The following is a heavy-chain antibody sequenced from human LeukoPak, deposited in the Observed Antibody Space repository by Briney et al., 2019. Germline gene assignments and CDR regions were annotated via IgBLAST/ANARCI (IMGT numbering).Heavy chain of an antibody. CDR1: GFTFSSYG. CDR2: IRYDGSNK. D-gene: IGHD2-2*01. V-gene: IGHV3-30*02. J-gene: IGHJ3*02. CDR3: AKDGVGYCSSTSCYQQDAFDI. Sequence: GGSLRLSCAESGFTFSSYGMHWVRQAPGKGLEWVAFIRYDGSNKYYADSVKGRFTISRDNSKNTLYLQMNSLRAEDTAVYYCAKDGVGYCSSTSCYQQDAFDIWGQGTMVTVSS.